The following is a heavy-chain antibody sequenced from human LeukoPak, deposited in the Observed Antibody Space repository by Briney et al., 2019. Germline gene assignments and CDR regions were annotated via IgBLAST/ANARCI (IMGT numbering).Heavy chain of an antibody. Sequence: GASVKVSCKASGYTFTSYAMHWVRQAPGQRLEWMGWINAGNGNTKYSQKFQGRVTITRDTSASTAYMELSSLRSEDTAVYYCARDFDYYGSGKSPNYGMDVWGQGTTVTVSS. CDR1: GYTFTSYA. J-gene: IGHJ6*02. V-gene: IGHV1-3*01. D-gene: IGHD3-10*01. CDR3: ARDFDYYGSGKSPNYGMDV. CDR2: INAGNGNT.